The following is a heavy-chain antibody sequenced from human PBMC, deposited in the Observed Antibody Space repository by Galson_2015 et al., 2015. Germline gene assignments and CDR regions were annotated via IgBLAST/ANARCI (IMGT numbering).Heavy chain of an antibody. CDR2: ISSSSSYI. V-gene: IGHV3-21*01. Sequence: SLRLSCAASGFTFSSYSMNWVRQAPGKGLEWVSSISSSSSYIYYADSVKGRFTISGDNAKNSLYLQMNSLRAEDTAVYYCARALGTVTDFDYWGQGTLVTVSS. CDR1: GFTFSSYS. CDR3: ARALGTVTDFDY. D-gene: IGHD4-17*01. J-gene: IGHJ4*02.